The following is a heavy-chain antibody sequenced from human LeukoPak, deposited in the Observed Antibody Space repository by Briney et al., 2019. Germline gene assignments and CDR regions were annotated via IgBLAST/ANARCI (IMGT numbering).Heavy chain of an antibody. CDR3: AKDRADCGGDCFFFDY. V-gene: IGHV3-23*01. J-gene: IGHJ4*02. Sequence: GGSLRLSCAASGFTFSSYAMSWVRQAPGKGLEWVSAISGSGGSTYCADSVKGRFTISRDNSKNTLYLQMDSLRAEDTAVYYCAKDRADCGGDCFFFDYWGQGTLVTVSS. CDR1: GFTFSSYA. CDR2: ISGSGGST. D-gene: IGHD2-21*01.